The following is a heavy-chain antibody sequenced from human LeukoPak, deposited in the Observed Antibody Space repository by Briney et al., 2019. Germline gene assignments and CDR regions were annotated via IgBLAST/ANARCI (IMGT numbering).Heavy chain of an antibody. J-gene: IGHJ4*02. Sequence: SQTLSLTCAISGDSVSSNSVAWNWIRQSPSRGLEWLGRTYYRSKWYNDYAVSVKSRITINPETSKNQFSLQLNSMTPEDTAVYYCARVKWRGPTSSGWLDYWGQGTLVTVSS. V-gene: IGHV6-1*01. CDR2: TYYRSKWYN. D-gene: IGHD6-25*01. CDR3: ARVKWRGPTSSGWLDY. CDR1: GDSVSSNSVA.